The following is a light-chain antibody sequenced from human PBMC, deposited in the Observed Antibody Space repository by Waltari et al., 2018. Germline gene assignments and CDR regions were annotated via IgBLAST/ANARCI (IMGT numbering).Light chain of an antibody. CDR3: QQYGSSILYT. CDR2: GAS. V-gene: IGKV3-20*01. CDR1: QSLTKRY. J-gene: IGKJ2*01. Sequence: EVVLTQSPGTLSLSPGEKATFPCRASQSLTKRYLAWYQQKPGQAPRLLIYGASSRAAGIPDRFSGSGSGTDFSLTINRLEPDDSAVYYCQQYGSSILYTFGQGTKLEIK.